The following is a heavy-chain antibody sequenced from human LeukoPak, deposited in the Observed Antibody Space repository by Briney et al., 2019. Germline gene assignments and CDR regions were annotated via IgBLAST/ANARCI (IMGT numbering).Heavy chain of an antibody. CDR1: GGSFSGYY. CDR3: ARGLSAVVY. V-gene: IGHV4-34*01. CDR2: INHSGST. D-gene: IGHD3-16*02. J-gene: IGHJ4*02. Sequence: SETLSLTCAVYGGSFSGYYWSWIRQPPGRGLEWIGEINHSGSTNYNPSLKSRVTISVDTSKKQFSLKLSSVTAADTAVYYCARGLSAVVYWGQGTLVTVSS.